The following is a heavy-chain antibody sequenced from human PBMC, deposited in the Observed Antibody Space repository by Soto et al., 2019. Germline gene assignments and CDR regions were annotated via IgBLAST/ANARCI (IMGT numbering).Heavy chain of an antibody. CDR1: GFTFRSYW. J-gene: IGHJ4*02. CDR2: INQDGSEK. D-gene: IGHD6-19*01. V-gene: IGHV3-7*01. CDR3: ARDGVEAGLYLDN. Sequence: EVQLVESGGGLVQPGWSLRLSCAASGFTFRSYWMSWVRQAPGKGLEWVANINQDGSEKYYVDSVKGRFTISRDNARNSVSLQLNSLRAEDTAVYYCARDGVEAGLYLDNWGQGTLLTVSS.